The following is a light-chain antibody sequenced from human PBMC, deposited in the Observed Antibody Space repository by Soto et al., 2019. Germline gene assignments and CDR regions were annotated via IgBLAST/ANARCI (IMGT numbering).Light chain of an antibody. CDR2: EVS. V-gene: IGLV2-23*02. CDR3: CSYAGSVV. Sequence: QSVLTQPASVSGSPGQSITISCTGTSSDVGSYNLVSWYQQHPRKSPKLMIYEVSKRPSGVSNRVSGSKSGNTASLTISGLQAEDEADYYCCSYAGSVVFGGGTQLNVL. J-gene: IGLJ2*01. CDR1: SSDVGSYNL.